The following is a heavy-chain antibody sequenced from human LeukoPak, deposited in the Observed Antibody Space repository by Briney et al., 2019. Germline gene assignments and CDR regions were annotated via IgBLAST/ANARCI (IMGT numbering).Heavy chain of an antibody. CDR3: ARGSSSSGWYFDY. V-gene: IGHV6-1*01. Sequence: SQTLSLTCAISGDSVSSNSATWTWIRQSPSRGLEWLGRTYYRSKWYNDYAVSVKSRITINPDTSKNQFSLQLNSVTPEDTAVYYCARGSSSSGWYFDYWGQGTLVTVSS. CDR2: TYYRSKWYN. CDR1: GDSVSSNSAT. D-gene: IGHD6-25*01. J-gene: IGHJ4*02.